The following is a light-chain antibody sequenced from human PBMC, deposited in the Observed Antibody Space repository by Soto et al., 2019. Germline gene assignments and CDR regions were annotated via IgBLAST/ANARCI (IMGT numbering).Light chain of an antibody. CDR1: QAISDS. Sequence: IQLTQSPSSLSASVGDRVTITCRASQAISDSLVWYQQNPGQAPKLLIYAASTLQSGVPSRFSGSGSGTDFTLTISSLHPADLATYYCQQFKSYPYTFGQGTKLEI. J-gene: IGKJ2*01. CDR3: QQFKSYPYT. CDR2: AAS. V-gene: IGKV1-9*01.